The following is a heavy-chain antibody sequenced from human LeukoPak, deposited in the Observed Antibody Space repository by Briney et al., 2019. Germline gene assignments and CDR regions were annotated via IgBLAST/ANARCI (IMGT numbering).Heavy chain of an antibody. CDR2: ISSSSSYI. CDR1: GFTFSSYS. J-gene: IGHJ4*02. V-gene: IGHV3-21*03. Sequence: GGSLRLSCAASGFTFSSYSMNWVRQAPGKGLKWVSSISSSSSYIYYADSVKGRFTISRDNAKNSLYLQMNSLKTEDTAVYYCTTFRVGPADDYWGQGTLVTVSS. CDR3: TTFRVGPADDY. D-gene: IGHD3-3*01.